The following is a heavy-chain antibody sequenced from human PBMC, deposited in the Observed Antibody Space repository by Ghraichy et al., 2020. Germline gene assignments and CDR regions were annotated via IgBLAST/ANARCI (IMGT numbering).Heavy chain of an antibody. CDR2: ISAYNDNT. CDR3: ARGYSSGWFFDY. D-gene: IGHD6-19*01. V-gene: IGHV1-18*01. J-gene: IGHJ4*02. CDR1: GYTFTNYG. Sequence: ASVKVSCKASGYTFTNYGISWVRQALGQGLEWMGWISAYNDNTNYAQKFQGRVTMTTDTSTTTAYMELRSLRSDDTAVYYCARGYSSGWFFDYWGQGALVTVSS.